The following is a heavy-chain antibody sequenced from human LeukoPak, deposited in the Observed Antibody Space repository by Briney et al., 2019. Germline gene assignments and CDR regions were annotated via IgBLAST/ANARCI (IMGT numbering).Heavy chain of an antibody. Sequence: GRSLRLSCAASGFTLSYYAMHWVRQAPGKGLEWVAVISSDGTKKYYADSVKGRFTISRDNSKNTLYLQMNSLRAEDTAVYYCAKDYPADIFDYWGQGTLVTVSS. CDR1: GFTLSYYA. CDR3: AKDYPADIFDY. J-gene: IGHJ4*02. V-gene: IGHV3-30*04. CDR2: ISSDGTKK. D-gene: IGHD3-16*02.